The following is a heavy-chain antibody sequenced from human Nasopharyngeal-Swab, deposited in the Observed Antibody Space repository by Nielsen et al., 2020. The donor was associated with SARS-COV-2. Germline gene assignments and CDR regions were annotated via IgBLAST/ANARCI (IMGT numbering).Heavy chain of an antibody. CDR1: GGTFNNYA. J-gene: IGHJ6*02. CDR2: IIPFFGTP. CDR3: ARDDKPSVDYRGMDV. V-gene: IGHV1-69*13. D-gene: IGHD1-14*01. Sequence: SVKVSCKASGGTFNNYAFSWVRQAPGQGLEWMGEIIPFFGTPNYAQNFRGRFTITADESTSTVYMELSSLRSDDAAVYYCARDDKPSVDYRGMDVWGQGTTVTVSS.